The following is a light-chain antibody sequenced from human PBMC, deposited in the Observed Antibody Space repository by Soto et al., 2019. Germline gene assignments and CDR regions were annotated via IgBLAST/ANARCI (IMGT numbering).Light chain of an antibody. Sequence: EIVLTQSPGTLSSSPGERATLSCRASQTVISSYLAWYQQKPGQAPRLLIFGASSRATGIPDRFSGSGSGTDFTLTISGLEPDDFALYYCLQYGGSPRTFGQGTKLEIK. CDR3: LQYGGSPRT. CDR1: QTVISSY. V-gene: IGKV3-20*01. CDR2: GAS. J-gene: IGKJ2*01.